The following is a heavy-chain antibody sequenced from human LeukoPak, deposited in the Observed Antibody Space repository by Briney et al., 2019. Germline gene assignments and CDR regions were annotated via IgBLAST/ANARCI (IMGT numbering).Heavy chain of an antibody. CDR2: INPNSGGT. D-gene: IGHD3-10*01. V-gene: IGHV1-2*02. Sequence: GASVKVSCKASGYTFTCYYMHWVRQAPGQGLEWMGWINPNSGGTNYAQKFQGRVTMTRDTSISTAYMELSRLRSDDTAVYYCARGSGRRYYYYYGMDVWGQGTTVTVSS. CDR1: GYTFTCYY. J-gene: IGHJ6*02. CDR3: ARGSGRRYYYYYGMDV.